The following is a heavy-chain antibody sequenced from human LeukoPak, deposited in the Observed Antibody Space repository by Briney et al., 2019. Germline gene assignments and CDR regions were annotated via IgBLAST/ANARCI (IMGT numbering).Heavy chain of an antibody. CDR2: IHASGST. D-gene: IGHD3-22*01. Sequence: SSETLSLTCTVSGGSISSYFWSWIRQPAGKGLEWIGRIHASGSTNYNPSLKSRVTMSVDTSKNQFSLKLSSVTAADTAVYYCARDRYYYDSSGYYRLDFWGQGTLVTVSS. CDR3: ARDRYYYDSSGYYRLDF. J-gene: IGHJ4*02. CDR1: GGSISSYF. V-gene: IGHV4-4*07.